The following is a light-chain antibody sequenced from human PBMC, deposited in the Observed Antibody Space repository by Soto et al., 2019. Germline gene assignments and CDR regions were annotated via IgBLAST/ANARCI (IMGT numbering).Light chain of an antibody. CDR1: QSVSSFY. CDR3: QQYGDWPRT. CDR2: GAS. Sequence: EIVLTQSPGTLSLSPGERATLSCRANQSVSSFYLAWYQQRAGQAPRLLIYGASTRATGIPDRFSGSGSGTDFILTISRLEPEDFAVYYCQQYGDWPRTFGQGTKVEIK. J-gene: IGKJ1*01. V-gene: IGKV3-20*01.